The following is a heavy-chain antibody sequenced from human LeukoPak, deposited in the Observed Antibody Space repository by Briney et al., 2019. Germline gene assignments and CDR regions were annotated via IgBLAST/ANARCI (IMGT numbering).Heavy chain of an antibody. CDR2: INSDVSIT. J-gene: IGHJ4*02. Sequence: GGSLRPSCAASGFTFSNYWMHWVRHAPRNGLVWVSRINSDVSITTYADSVKGRFTISRDNAKKTLFLKMNSLRAEDTAVYYCARPYCSGGDCYLNYWGQGTLVTVSS. CDR3: ARPYCSGGDCYLNY. D-gene: IGHD2-15*01. CDR1: GFTFSNYW. V-gene: IGHV3-74*03.